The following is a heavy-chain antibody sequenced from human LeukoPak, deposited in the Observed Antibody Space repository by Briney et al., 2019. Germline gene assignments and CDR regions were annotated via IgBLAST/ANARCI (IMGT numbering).Heavy chain of an antibody. CDR2: VNPTGGST. CDR3: ARGRSKALDF. V-gene: IGHV1-46*01. J-gene: IGHJ4*02. D-gene: IGHD5/OR15-5a*01. CDR1: GYTFTNYF. Sequence: ASVTVSFTTSGYTFTNYFIHWVRQVPGQGLEWMGMVNPTGGSTSYAQSFQGRVTLTGDTSTSTVCMEFSALTSEDTAVYYCARGRSKALDFWSQGTPVTVSS.